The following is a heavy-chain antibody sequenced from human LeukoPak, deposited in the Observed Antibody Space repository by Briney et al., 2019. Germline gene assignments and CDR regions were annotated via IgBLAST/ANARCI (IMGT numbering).Heavy chain of an antibody. Sequence: ASVTVSCKASGYTFTGYYMHWVRQAPGQGLEWMGWINPNSGGTNYAQKFQGRVTMTRDTSISTAYMELSRLRSDDTAVYYCARVTSGSGSSRGMDVWGQGTTVTVSS. CDR3: ARVTSGSGSSRGMDV. J-gene: IGHJ6*02. CDR2: INPNSGGT. CDR1: GYTFTGYY. D-gene: IGHD3-10*01. V-gene: IGHV1-2*02.